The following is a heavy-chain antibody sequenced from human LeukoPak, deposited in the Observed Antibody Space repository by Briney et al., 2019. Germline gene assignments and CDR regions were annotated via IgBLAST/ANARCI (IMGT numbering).Heavy chain of an antibody. J-gene: IGHJ4*02. V-gene: IGHV6-1*01. Sequence: SQTLSLTCAISGDSVSSNSAAWNWIRQSPSRGLEWLGRTYYRSKWYNDYAVSVKSRITINPDTSKNQFSLQLNSVTPEDTAVYYCARAPIVGATWTPLDYFDYWGQGTLVTVSS. CDR1: GDSVSSNSAA. CDR2: TYYRSKWYN. D-gene: IGHD1-26*01. CDR3: ARAPIVGATWTPLDYFDY.